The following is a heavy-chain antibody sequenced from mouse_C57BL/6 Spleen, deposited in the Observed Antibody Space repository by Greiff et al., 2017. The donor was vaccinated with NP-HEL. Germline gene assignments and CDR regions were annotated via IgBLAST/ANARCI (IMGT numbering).Heavy chain of an antibody. CDR2: ISDGGSYT. D-gene: IGHD1-1*02. CDR1: GFTFSSYA. J-gene: IGHJ4*01. CDR3: ARDGGILYYYAMDY. Sequence: EVNLVESGGGLVKPGGSLKLSCAASGFTFSSYAMSWVRQTPEKRLEWVATISDGGSYTYYPDNVKGRFTISRDNAKNNLYLQMSHLKSEDTAMYYCARDGGILYYYAMDYWGQGTSVTVSS. V-gene: IGHV5-4*01.